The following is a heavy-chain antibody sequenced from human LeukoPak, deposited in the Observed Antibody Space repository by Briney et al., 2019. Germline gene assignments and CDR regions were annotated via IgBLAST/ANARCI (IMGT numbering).Heavy chain of an antibody. J-gene: IGHJ5*02. V-gene: IGHV4-34*01. D-gene: IGHD6-13*01. CDR2: INHSGST. CDR3: ARRYSSSWFTPNWFDP. CDR1: GGSFSGYY. Sequence: SETLSLTCAVYGGSFSGYYWSWIRQPPGKGLEWIGEINHSGSTNYNPSLKSRVTISVDTSKNQFSLKLSSVTAADTAVYYCARRYSSSWFTPNWFDPWGQGTLVTVSS.